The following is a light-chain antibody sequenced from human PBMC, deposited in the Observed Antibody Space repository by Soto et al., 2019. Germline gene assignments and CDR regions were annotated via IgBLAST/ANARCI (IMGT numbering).Light chain of an antibody. J-gene: IGKJ1*01. CDR1: QSVSRN. Sequence: DTGMTQSPATLYVSPGERATLACRTSQSVSRNLAWYQQTPGQAPRLLIYDASTRATGISARFSGSGSATEFTLTISSLQSEDSAIYYCQQYNNWPRTFGQGTKVDIK. V-gene: IGKV3-15*01. CDR2: DAS. CDR3: QQYNNWPRT.